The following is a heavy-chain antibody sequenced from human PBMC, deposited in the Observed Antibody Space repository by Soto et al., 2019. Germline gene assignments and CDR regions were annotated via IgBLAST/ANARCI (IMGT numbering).Heavy chain of an antibody. V-gene: IGHV1-46*01. J-gene: IGHJ3*02. CDR1: GYTFTSYY. CDR2: INPSGGST. Sequence: ASVKVSCKASGYTFTSYYMHWVRQAPGQGLEWMGIINPSGGSTSYAQKFQGRVTMTRDTSTSTVYMELSSLRSEDTAAYYCARDLLGYSYGWSDAFDIWGQGTMVTVS. CDR3: ARDLLGYSYGWSDAFDI. D-gene: IGHD5-18*01.